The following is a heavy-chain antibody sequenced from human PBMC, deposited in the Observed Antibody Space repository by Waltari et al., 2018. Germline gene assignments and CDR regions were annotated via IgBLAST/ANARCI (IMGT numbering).Heavy chain of an antibody. CDR3: AVGATILTY. D-gene: IGHD5-12*01. V-gene: IGHV4-30-4*08. J-gene: IGHJ4*02. CDR2: IYYSGST. Sequence: QVQLQESGPGMVEPSETLSLTWTVYGCSIGSGDYYWSWIRQPPGKGLEWIGYIYYSGSTYYNPSLKSRVTISVDTSKNQFSLKLSSVTAADTAVYYCAVGATILTYWGQGTLVTVSS. CDR1: GCSIGSGDYY.